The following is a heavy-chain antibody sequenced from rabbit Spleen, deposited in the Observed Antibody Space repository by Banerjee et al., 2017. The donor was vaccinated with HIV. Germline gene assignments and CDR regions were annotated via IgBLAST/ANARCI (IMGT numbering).Heavy chain of an antibody. V-gene: IGHV1S40*01. CDR3: ARDLVVAIGWNFNL. CDR1: GFSFSANW. CDR2: IDTNDGDT. D-gene: IGHD3-3*01. Sequence: QSLEESGGDLVKPGGTLTLTCTVSGFSFSANWICWVRQAPGKGLEWIACIDTNDGDTDYANWPKGRFTISKTSSTTVTLQMTSLTAADTATYFCARDLVVAIGWNFNLWGPGTLVTVS. J-gene: IGHJ4*01.